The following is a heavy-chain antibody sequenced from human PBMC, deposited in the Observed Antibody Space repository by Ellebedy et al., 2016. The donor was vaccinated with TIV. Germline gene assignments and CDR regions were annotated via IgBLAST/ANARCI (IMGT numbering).Heavy chain of an antibody. CDR3: ARCYGDRLFDY. J-gene: IGHJ4*02. V-gene: IGHV3-33*08. D-gene: IGHD4-17*01. CDR2: IWYDGSNK. Sequence: GGSLRLSCAASGFTFSSYGMHWVRQAPGKGLDWVAVIWYDGSNKYYADSVKGRFTISRDNSKNTLYLQMNSLRAEDTAVYYCARCYGDRLFDYWGQGTLVTVSS. CDR1: GFTFSSYG.